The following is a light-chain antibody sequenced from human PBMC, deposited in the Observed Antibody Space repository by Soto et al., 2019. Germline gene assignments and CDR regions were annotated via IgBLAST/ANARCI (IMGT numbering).Light chain of an antibody. Sequence: QSVLTQPASVYGSPGQSITISCTGTSSDIGAYNFVSWYQQHPGKAPKLMIYDVSNRPSGVSNRFSGSKSGDTASLTISGLQAEDEADYYCSSYTISAADVFGTGTKVTVL. CDR2: DVS. V-gene: IGLV2-14*03. J-gene: IGLJ1*01. CDR1: SSDIGAYNF. CDR3: SSYTISAADV.